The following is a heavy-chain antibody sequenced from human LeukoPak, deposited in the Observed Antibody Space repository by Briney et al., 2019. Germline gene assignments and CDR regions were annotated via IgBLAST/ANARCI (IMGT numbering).Heavy chain of an antibody. J-gene: IGHJ4*02. Sequence: GGSLRLSCARSRFTFSSYGMHWVRQAPGKGLEWVAVIWYDGSNKYYADSVKGRFTISRDNSKNTLYLQMNSLRAEDTAVYYCARDDYYGSGSYNFDYWGQGTLVTVSS. V-gene: IGHV3-33*01. D-gene: IGHD3-10*01. CDR2: IWYDGSNK. CDR3: ARDDYYGSGSYNFDY. CDR1: RFTFSSYG.